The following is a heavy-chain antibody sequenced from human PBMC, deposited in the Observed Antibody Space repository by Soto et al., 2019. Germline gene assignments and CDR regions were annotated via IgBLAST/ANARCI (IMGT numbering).Heavy chain of an antibody. D-gene: IGHD4-4*01. CDR2: IYPGDSDT. Sequence: PVASLKISGNGSGYSLTSYWIGWVRQMPWKGLEWMGIIYPGDSDTRYSPSFQGQVTISADKSISTAYLQWSSLKASDTAMYYCARHPTFSAYYYYYGMDVWGQGTTVTVSS. CDR3: ARHPTFSAYYYYYGMDV. CDR1: GYSLTSYW. V-gene: IGHV5-51*01. J-gene: IGHJ6*02.